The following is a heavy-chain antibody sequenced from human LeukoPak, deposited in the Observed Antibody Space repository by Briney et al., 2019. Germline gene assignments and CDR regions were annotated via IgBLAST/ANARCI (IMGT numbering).Heavy chain of an antibody. CDR1: GYTFTGYY. D-gene: IGHD3-9*01. CDR3: ARGEKDDYDILTGYDY. Sequence: GASVKVSCKASGYTFTGYYMHWVRQAPGQGLEWMGWINPNSGGTNYAQKFQGRVTMTRDTSISTAYMELSSLRSEDTAVYYCARGEKDDYDILTGYDYWGQGTLVTVSS. J-gene: IGHJ4*02. V-gene: IGHV1-2*02. CDR2: INPNSGGT.